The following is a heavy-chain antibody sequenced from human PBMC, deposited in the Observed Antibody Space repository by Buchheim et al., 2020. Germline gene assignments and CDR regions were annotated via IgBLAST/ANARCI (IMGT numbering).Heavy chain of an antibody. CDR3: ARRRSGWLRLFKLWFDP. D-gene: IGHD5-12*01. V-gene: IGHV4-39*01. CDR2: MHYSGST. Sequence: QLQLQESGPGLVKPSETLSLTCTVSAGSISSSSYYWGWIRQPPGKGLEWIGSMHYSGSTYYNPSLKSRVTISVDTSKNQFSLKLSSVTAADTAVYYCARRRSGWLRLFKLWFDPWGQGTL. CDR1: AGSISSSSYY. J-gene: IGHJ5*02.